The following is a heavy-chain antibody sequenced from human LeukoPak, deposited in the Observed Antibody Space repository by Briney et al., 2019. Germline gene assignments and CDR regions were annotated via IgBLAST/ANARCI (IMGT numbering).Heavy chain of an antibody. CDR3: TTRGGSFSIFDY. CDR1: GFTFTSQW. V-gene: IGHV3-15*01. CDR2: IKSKTDGGTT. J-gene: IGHJ4*02. Sequence: GGSLRLSCAASGFTFTSQWMSWVRQAPGKGLEWVGRIKSKTDGGTTDYAAPVKGRFTISRDDSKNTLYLQMNSLKTEDTAVYYCTTRGGSFSIFDYWGQGTLVTVSS. D-gene: IGHD1-26*01.